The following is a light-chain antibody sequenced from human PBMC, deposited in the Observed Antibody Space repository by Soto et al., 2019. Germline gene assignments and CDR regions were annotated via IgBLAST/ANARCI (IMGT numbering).Light chain of an antibody. CDR1: QNIITF. J-gene: IGKJ5*01. Sequence: DVQMTQSPFSLPAAVGDRFTITVRAGQNIITFLNWYQHKTGKAPKLLIYAASSLQSGVPSRFSGSRSGTVFSLTFGSLQPEHFATYYCQQSYITSASFGQGTRLEI. V-gene: IGKV1-39*01. CDR2: AAS. CDR3: QQSYITSAS.